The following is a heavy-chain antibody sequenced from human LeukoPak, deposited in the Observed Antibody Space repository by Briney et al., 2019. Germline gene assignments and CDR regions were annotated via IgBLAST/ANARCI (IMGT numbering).Heavy chain of an antibody. CDR3: ARDSYRYYFDY. Sequence: GGSLRLSCAASGFTFSSNYMSWVRQAPGKGLEWVSVIYSGGSTFYADSVKGRFTISRDNSKNALYLQMNSLRAEDTAVYYCARDSYRYYFDYWGQGTLVTVSS. J-gene: IGHJ4*02. CDR2: IYSGGST. CDR1: GFTFSSNY. D-gene: IGHD2-2*01. V-gene: IGHV3-66*01.